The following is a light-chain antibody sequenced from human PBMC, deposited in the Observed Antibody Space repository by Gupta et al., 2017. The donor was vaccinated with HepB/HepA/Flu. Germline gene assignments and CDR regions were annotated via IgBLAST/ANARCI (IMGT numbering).Light chain of an antibody. CDR3: AAWDDSLNGPV. J-gene: IGLJ3*02. CDR2: YDD. V-gene: IGLV1-36*01. Sequence: QSVLTQPPSVSEAPSQRVTISCSGSSSNIGNNAVNWYQQLPGKAPKLLIYYDDLLPSGVSDRFSGSKSGTAASLAISGLQSEEEADYYCAAWDDSLNGPVFGGGTKLTVL. CDR1: SSNIGNNA.